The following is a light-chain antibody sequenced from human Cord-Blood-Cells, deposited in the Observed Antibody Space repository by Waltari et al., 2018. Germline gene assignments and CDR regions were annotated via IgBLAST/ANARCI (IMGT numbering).Light chain of an antibody. Sequence: QSALPQPASLYGSPGQSISTSCTGTSSAVGAYTYFSWYYQHPGKSPKLMIYEVSNRPSGVSNRFSGSKSGNTASLTISGLQAEDEADYYCSSYTSSSTVVFGGGTKLTVL. J-gene: IGLJ2*01. CDR3: SSYTSSSTVV. V-gene: IGLV2-14*01. CDR2: EVS. CDR1: SSAVGAYTY.